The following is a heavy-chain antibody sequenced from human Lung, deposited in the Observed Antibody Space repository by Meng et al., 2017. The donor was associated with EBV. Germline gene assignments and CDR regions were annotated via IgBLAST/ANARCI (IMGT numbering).Heavy chain of an antibody. Sequence: QVQLQQTGPGLVKPSQPLSLTCDISGDSVSINSAAWNWIRQSPSRGLEWLGRTNYRSKWYTDYAVFVKSRITINPDTSKNQFSLQLNSVTPEDTAVYYCARGATSVFDLWGRGTLVTVSS. CDR2: TNYRSKWYT. J-gene: IGHJ2*01. CDR3: ARGATSVFDL. CDR1: GDSVSINSAA. V-gene: IGHV6-1*01.